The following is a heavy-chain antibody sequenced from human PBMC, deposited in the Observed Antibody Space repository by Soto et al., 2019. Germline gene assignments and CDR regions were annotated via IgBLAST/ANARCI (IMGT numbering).Heavy chain of an antibody. CDR3: ARDRTIRGYSGYDLGY. Sequence: GASVKVSCKASGYTFTSYGISWVRQAPGQGLEWMGWISAYNGNTNYAQKLQGRVTMTTDTSTSTAYMELRSLRSDDTAVYYCARDRTIRGYSGYDLGYWGQGTLVTVSS. D-gene: IGHD5-12*01. J-gene: IGHJ4*02. CDR2: ISAYNGNT. V-gene: IGHV1-18*01. CDR1: GYTFTSYG.